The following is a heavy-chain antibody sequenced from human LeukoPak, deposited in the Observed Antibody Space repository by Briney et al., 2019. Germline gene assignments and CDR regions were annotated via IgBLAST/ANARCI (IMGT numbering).Heavy chain of an antibody. Sequence: GGSLRLSCAASGFTFSSYGMHWVRQAPGKGLEWVAVIWYDGSNKYYADSVKGRFTISRDNSKNTLYLQMNSLRAEDTAVYCCARDPGYCSSTSCYTEAFDYWGQGTLVTVSS. J-gene: IGHJ4*02. D-gene: IGHD2-2*02. CDR3: ARDPGYCSSTSCYTEAFDY. V-gene: IGHV3-33*01. CDR1: GFTFSSYG. CDR2: IWYDGSNK.